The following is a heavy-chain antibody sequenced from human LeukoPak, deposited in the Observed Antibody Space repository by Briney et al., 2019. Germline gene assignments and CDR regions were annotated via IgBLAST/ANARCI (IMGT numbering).Heavy chain of an antibody. CDR1: GFTFDDYG. J-gene: IGHJ4*02. D-gene: IGHD4-23*01. Sequence: GGSLRLSCAASGFTFDDYGMSWVRQAPGKGLEWVSGINWNGGSTGYADSVKGRFTISRDNAKNSLYLQMNSLRAEDTALYYCAREGLYGGNRGGFDYWGQGTLVTVSS. CDR2: INWNGGST. V-gene: IGHV3-20*04. CDR3: AREGLYGGNRGGFDY.